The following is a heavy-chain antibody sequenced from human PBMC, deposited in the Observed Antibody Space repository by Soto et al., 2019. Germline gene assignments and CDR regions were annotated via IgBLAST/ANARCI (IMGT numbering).Heavy chain of an antibody. V-gene: IGHV3-23*01. CDR3: AKSSVWYPYFDS. CDR2: ISEGGGST. CDR1: GLTFSNYA. D-gene: IGHD6-13*01. Sequence: EVQLLESGGGLVQPGGSLRLSCAASGLTFSNYAMSWVRQAPGKGLEWVSAISEGGGSTYYADSVKGRFTISRDNSRDTLFLQMNSLRAEDTAIYYCAKSSVWYPYFDSWGQGTLVTVSS. J-gene: IGHJ4*02.